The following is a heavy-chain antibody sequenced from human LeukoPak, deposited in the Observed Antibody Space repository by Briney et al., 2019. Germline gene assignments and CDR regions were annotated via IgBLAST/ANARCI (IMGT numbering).Heavy chain of an antibody. D-gene: IGHD3-3*01. CDR1: GFTFSNYA. CDR3: AKGLREYDFWSGYAT. J-gene: IGHJ5*02. Sequence: GGSLRLSCAAAGFTFSNYAMMWVRQAPGKGLDWVSTISVSGGSPNYADSVKGRFTISKDNSKNTLFLQMNSLRAEDTALYYCAKGLREYDFWSGYATWGQGTLVTVSS. V-gene: IGHV3-23*01. CDR2: ISVSGGSP.